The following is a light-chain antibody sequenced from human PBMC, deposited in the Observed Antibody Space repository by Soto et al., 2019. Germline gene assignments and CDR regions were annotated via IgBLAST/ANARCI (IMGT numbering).Light chain of an antibody. Sequence: DIQMTQSPPSLSASVGDRVTMSCQASQDIGKYLNWYQQKPGKVPKLLISDSSNLETGVSSRFSGSGSGRHFTLTISSVQPEDVATYYCQHYDSLVFGFGPGTKVNLK. J-gene: IGKJ3*01. CDR2: DSS. CDR3: QHYDSLVFG. V-gene: IGKV1-33*01. CDR1: QDIGKY.